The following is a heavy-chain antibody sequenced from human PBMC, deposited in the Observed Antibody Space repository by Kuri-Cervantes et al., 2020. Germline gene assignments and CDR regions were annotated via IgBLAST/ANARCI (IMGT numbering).Heavy chain of an antibody. Sequence: GESLKISCAASGFTFSDHYMDWVRQAPGKGLEWVSAISGSGGSTYYAGSVKGRFTISRDNSKNTLYLQMNSLRAEDTAVYYCAKGGSITIFGVVIAWGQGTLVTVSS. V-gene: IGHV3-23*01. J-gene: IGHJ5*02. D-gene: IGHD3-3*01. CDR1: GFTFSDHY. CDR2: ISGSGGST. CDR3: AKGGSITIFGVVIA.